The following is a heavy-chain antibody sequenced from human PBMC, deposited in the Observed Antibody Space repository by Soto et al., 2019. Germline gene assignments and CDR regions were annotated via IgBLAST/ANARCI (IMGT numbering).Heavy chain of an antibody. CDR1: GLTVSGKKY. CDR2: LYDVDGT. J-gene: IGHJ3*01. D-gene: IGHD4-4*01. Sequence: DVQLVEPGGGLIQPGGSLRLSCAAFGLTVSGKKYMAWVRQAPGKGLEWVSGLYDVDGTYYADSVKGRFTTSGDSSKTIVYLQMDSLRPDDTAVYYCASWHLQEHAYDVWGQGTTVTVSS. CDR3: ASWHLQEHAYDV. V-gene: IGHV3-53*01.